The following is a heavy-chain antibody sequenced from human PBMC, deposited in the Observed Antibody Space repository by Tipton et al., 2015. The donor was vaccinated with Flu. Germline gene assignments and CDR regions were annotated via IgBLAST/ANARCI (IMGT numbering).Heavy chain of an antibody. CDR3: ASYDHRLIYSSSWAGARRAFDI. CDR1: GGSISSGGYY. D-gene: IGHD6-13*01. CDR2: IYYSGST. V-gene: IGHV4-31*03. Sequence: TLSLTCTVSGGSISSGGYYWNWIRQYPGKGLEWIGYIYYSGSTYYNPSLKSRVTISVDTSKNQFSLKLSSVTAADTAVYYCASYDHRLIYSSSWAGARRAFDIWGQGTMVTVSS. J-gene: IGHJ3*02.